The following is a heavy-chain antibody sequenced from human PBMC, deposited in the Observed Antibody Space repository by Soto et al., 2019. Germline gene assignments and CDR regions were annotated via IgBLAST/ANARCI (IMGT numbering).Heavy chain of an antibody. J-gene: IGHJ4*02. CDR1: GYTFTSYD. D-gene: IGHD3-10*01. V-gene: IGHV1-8*01. CDR3: ARGKELWFGECPINFDY. CDR2: MNPNSGNT. Sequence: QVQLVQSGAEVKKPGASVKVSCKASGYTFTSYDINWVRQATGQGLEWMGWMNPNSGNTGYAQKFQGRVTMTRNTSISTAYMELSSLRSEDTAVYYCARGKELWFGECPINFDYWGQGTLVTVSS.